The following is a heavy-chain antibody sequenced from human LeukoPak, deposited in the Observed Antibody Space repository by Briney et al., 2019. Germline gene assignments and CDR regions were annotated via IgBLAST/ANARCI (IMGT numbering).Heavy chain of an antibody. Sequence: GRSLRLSCAASGFTFSSYGMHWVRQAPGKGLEWVAVIWYDGSNKYYADSVKGRFTISRDNSKNTLYLQMNSLRAEDTAVYYCARDSTYYGSGSQPDYWGQGTLVTVSS. CDR1: GFTFSSYG. CDR2: IWYDGSNK. D-gene: IGHD3-10*01. J-gene: IGHJ4*02. CDR3: ARDSTYYGSGSQPDY. V-gene: IGHV3-33*01.